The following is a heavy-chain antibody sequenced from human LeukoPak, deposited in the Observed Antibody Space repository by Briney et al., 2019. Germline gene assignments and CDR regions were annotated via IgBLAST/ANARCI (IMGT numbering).Heavy chain of an antibody. CDR1: GFTFSSYG. Sequence: GGSLRLSCAASGFTFSSYGMHWVRQAPGKGLEWVAVIWYDGSNKYYADSVKGRFTISRDNSKNTLYLQMNSLRAEDTAVYYCARASLAWYYFDYWGQGTLVTVSP. D-gene: IGHD2-8*02. CDR3: ARASLAWYYFDY. J-gene: IGHJ4*02. CDR2: IWYDGSNK. V-gene: IGHV3-33*01.